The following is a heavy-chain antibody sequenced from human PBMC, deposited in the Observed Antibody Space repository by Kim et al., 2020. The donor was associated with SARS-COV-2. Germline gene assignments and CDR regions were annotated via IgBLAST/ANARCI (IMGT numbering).Heavy chain of an antibody. D-gene: IGHD2-21*02. CDR3: ASLEAGGFCGGDCYADY. CDR1: GGSVSSGSYY. V-gene: IGHV4-61*01. CDR2: IYYSGST. J-gene: IGHJ4*02. Sequence: SETLSLTCTVSGGSVSSGSYYWSWIRQPPGKGLEWIGYIYYSGSTNYNPSLKSRVTISVDTSKNQFSLKLSSVTAADTAVYYCASLEAGGFCGGDCYADYWGQGALVTVSS.